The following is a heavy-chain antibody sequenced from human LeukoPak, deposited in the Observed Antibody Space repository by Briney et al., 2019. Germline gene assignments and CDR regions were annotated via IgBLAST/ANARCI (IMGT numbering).Heavy chain of an antibody. V-gene: IGHV1-69*01. CDR1: GGTFSSYA. CDR2: IIPIFGTA. Sequence: SVKVSCKASGGTFSSYAISWVRQSPGQRLEWMGGIIPIFGTANYAQKFQGRVTITADESTSTAYMELSSLRSEDTAVYYCAKGVWGVTHFDYWGQGTLVTVSS. D-gene: IGHD3-10*02. J-gene: IGHJ4*02. CDR3: AKGVWGVTHFDY.